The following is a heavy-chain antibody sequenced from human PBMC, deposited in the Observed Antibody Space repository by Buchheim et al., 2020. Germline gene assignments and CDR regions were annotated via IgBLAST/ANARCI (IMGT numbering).Heavy chain of an antibody. Sequence: EVQLLESGGGLVQPGGSLRLSCAASGFTFSSYAMSWVRQAPGKGLELVSAISGSGGSTYYADSVEGRFTISRDNSKNTLYLPMNSLRAEDTAVYYCALNGLENYYYYGMDVWGQGTT. J-gene: IGHJ6*02. CDR2: ISGSGGST. CDR3: ALNGLENYYYYGMDV. D-gene: IGHD1-1*01. CDR1: GFTFSSYA. V-gene: IGHV3-23*01.